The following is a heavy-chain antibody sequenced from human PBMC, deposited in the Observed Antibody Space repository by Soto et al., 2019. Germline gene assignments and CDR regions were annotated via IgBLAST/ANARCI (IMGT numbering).Heavy chain of an antibody. D-gene: IGHD2-2*02. Sequence: ASVKVSCKASGYTFTGYYMHWVRQAPGQGLEWMGWINPNSGGTNYAQKFQGRVTMTRATSISTAYMELSRLRSDDTAVYYCARDSYCSSTSCYKEQQLVRDEPRSDYWGQGTLVTVSS. V-gene: IGHV1-2*02. J-gene: IGHJ4*02. CDR3: ARDSYCSSTSCYKEQQLVRDEPRSDY. CDR2: INPNSGGT. CDR1: GYTFTGYY.